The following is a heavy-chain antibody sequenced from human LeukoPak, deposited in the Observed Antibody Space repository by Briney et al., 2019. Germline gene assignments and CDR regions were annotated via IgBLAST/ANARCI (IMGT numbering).Heavy chain of an antibody. CDR1: GFTFSSYA. CDR2: ISGSGGST. CDR3: AKGYCSSTSCRLFDY. V-gene: IGHV3-23*01. J-gene: IGHJ4*02. D-gene: IGHD2-2*01. Sequence: PGGSLRLSCAASGFTFSSYAMSWVRQAPGKGLEWASAISGSGGSTYYADSVKGRFTTSRDNSKNTLYLQMNSLRAEDTAVYYCAKGYCSSTSCRLFDYWGQGTLVTVSS.